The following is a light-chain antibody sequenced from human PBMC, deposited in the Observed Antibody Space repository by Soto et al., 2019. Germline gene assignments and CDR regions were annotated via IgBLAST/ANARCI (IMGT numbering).Light chain of an antibody. CDR1: QSVRSNF. CDR3: QRYDSLRT. V-gene: IGKV3-20*01. J-gene: IGKJ1*01. CDR2: GAS. Sequence: IVMTQSPGTRALAPGERATLSCRASQSVRSNFLAWYQQKPGQAPRLLIYGASNRATGIPDRFSGSGSGTDFTLTITRLEPEDFAMYDCQRYDSLRTFGQGTKVDIK.